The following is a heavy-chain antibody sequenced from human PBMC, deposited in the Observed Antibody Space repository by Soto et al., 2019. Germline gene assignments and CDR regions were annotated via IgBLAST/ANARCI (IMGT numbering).Heavy chain of an antibody. CDR1: GGSFSGYY. CDR3: ARGGKSSILVITTPYYYYGMDV. J-gene: IGHJ6*02. D-gene: IGHD3-22*01. V-gene: IGHV4-34*01. CDR2: INHSGST. Sequence: SETLSLTCAVYGGSFSGYYWSWIRQPPGKGLEWIGEINHSGSTNYNPSLKSRVTISVDTSKNQFSLKLSSVTAADTAVYYCARGGKSSILVITTPYYYYGMDVWGQGTTVTVSS.